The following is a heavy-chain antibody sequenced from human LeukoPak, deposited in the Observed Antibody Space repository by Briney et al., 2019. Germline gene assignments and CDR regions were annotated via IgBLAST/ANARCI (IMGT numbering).Heavy chain of an antibody. CDR1: GFIFNTSE. Sequence: GGSLRLSCAAFGFIFNTSEINWVRQAPGKGLEWVSYISSSGSRIYYADSVKGRFTISRDNAKNSLYLQMNSLRAEDTAIYYCARPRSDLYGMDVWGQGTTVIVSS. V-gene: IGHV3-48*03. CDR3: ARPRSDLYGMDV. J-gene: IGHJ6*02. CDR2: ISSSGSRI.